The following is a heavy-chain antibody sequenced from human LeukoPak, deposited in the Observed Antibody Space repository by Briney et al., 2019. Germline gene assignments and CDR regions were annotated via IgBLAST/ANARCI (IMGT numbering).Heavy chain of an antibody. CDR3: ARDSDYYSSSWYWFDP. D-gene: IGHD6-13*01. CDR2: IKQDGSEE. V-gene: IGHV3-7*05. Sequence: PGGSLRLSYAASGFTFSSYWMSWVRQAPGKGLEWVANIKQDGSEEYYVDSVKGRFTISRDNAKNSLYLQMNSLRAEDTAVYYCARDSDYYSSSWYWFDPWGQGTLVTVSS. J-gene: IGHJ5*02. CDR1: GFTFSSYW.